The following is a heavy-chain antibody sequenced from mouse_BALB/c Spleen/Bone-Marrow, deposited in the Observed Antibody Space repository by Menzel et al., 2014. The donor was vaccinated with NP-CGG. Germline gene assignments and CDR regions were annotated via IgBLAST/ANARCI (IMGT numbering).Heavy chain of an antibody. Sequence: EVKVVESGGNLVQPGGSLKLSCAASGLTFSNYNISWVRQTPEKRLEWVAYISNGGGNTYYPDTVKGRFTISRDNAKNTLYLQMTSLKSEDTAIYYCARHETGTGQYFDYWGQGTTLTVSS. D-gene: IGHD4-1*01. CDR3: ARHETGTGQYFDY. V-gene: IGHV5-12-2*01. CDR1: GLTFSNYN. J-gene: IGHJ2*01. CDR2: ISNGGGNT.